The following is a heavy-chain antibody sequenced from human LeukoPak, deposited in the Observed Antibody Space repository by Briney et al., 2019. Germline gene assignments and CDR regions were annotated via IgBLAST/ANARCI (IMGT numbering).Heavy chain of an antibody. CDR1: GFIFSTYA. D-gene: IGHD5-24*01. CDR2: ISYDGINK. V-gene: IGHV3-30*04. J-gene: IGHJ4*02. Sequence: GGSLRLSCAASGFIFSTYAMHWVRQAPGKGLEWVAVISYDGINKYYADSVKGRFTISRDNSKNTLHLQMNSLRAEDSAVYYCARQDGYNFDYWGQGTLVTVSS. CDR3: ARQDGYNFDY.